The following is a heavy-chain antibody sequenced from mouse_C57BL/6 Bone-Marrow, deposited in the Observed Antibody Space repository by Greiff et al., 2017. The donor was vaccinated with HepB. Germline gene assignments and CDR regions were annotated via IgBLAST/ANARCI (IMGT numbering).Heavy chain of an antibody. Sequence: LQESGAELVKPGASVKISCKASGYAFSSYWMNWVKQRPGKGLEWIGQIYPGDGDTNYNGKFKGKATLTADKSSSTAYMQLSSLTSEDSAVYFCATDWSYYYAMDYWGQGTSVTVSS. CDR3: ATDWSYYYAMDY. CDR1: GYAFSSYW. D-gene: IGHD4-1*01. V-gene: IGHV1-80*01. CDR2: IYPGDGDT. J-gene: IGHJ4*01.